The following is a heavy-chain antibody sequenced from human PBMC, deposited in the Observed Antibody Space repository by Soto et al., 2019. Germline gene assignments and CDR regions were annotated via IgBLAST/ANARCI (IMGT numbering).Heavy chain of an antibody. J-gene: IGHJ4*02. CDR2: IYSGGST. CDR1: GFTVSSNF. Sequence: EVQLVESGGGLIQPGGSLRLSCAASGFTVSSNFMYWVRQAPGKGLEWVSLIYSGGSTYYADSVKGRFTISRDNSRNTLHLQMNSLRAEDTAVYYCARGHVAAPAGIVDYCGQGTLVTVSS. V-gene: IGHV3-53*01. D-gene: IGHD6-13*01. CDR3: ARGHVAAPAGIVDY.